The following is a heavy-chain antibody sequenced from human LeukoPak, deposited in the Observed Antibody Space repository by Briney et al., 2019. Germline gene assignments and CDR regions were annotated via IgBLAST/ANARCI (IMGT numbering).Heavy chain of an antibody. CDR3: ARGVSSVGATREDYFDY. D-gene: IGHD1-26*01. V-gene: IGHV4-34*01. Sequence: PETLPLTCAVYGGSFSGYYWSWIRQPPGKGLEWIGEINHSGSTNYNPSLKSRVTISVDTSKNQFSLKLSSVTAADTAVYYCARGVSSVGATREDYFDYWGQGTLVTVSS. CDR1: GGSFSGYY. CDR2: INHSGST. J-gene: IGHJ4*02.